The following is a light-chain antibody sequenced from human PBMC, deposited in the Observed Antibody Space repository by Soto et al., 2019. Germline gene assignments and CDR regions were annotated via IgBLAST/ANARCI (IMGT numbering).Light chain of an antibody. CDR1: QSVSSSY. CDR2: GAS. Sequence: EIVLTQSPGTLSLSPGERATLSCRASQSVSSSYLAWYQQKPGQAPRLLIYGASSRATGIPDRFSGSGSGPDFTLTISRLEPEDFAVYYCQQYGSSPLTLTFGGGTKVEIK. J-gene: IGKJ4*01. CDR3: QQYGSSPLTLT. V-gene: IGKV3-20*01.